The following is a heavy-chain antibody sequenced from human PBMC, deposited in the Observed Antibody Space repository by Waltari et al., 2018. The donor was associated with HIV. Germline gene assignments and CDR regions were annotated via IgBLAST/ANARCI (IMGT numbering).Heavy chain of an antibody. CDR1: GNNFAGYW. D-gene: IGHD4-17*01. J-gene: IGHJ3*02. CDR2: IYLGASDA. CDR3: ARRKGDYRTAFDI. Sequence: EEKLVQSGAEVKEPGESLKISCKSLGNNFAGYWVGWVRQMPGKGLEWMGVIYLGASDAVYSPSFQGRVIMSTDSSISTVYLQWSSLRASDTAMYYCARRKGDYRTAFDIWGQGTMVTASS. V-gene: IGHV5-51*01.